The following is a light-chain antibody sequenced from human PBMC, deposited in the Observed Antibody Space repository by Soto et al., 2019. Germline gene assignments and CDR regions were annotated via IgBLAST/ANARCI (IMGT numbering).Light chain of an antibody. J-gene: IGKJ2*01. Sequence: EIVLTQSPCTLSLSPGERATLSCRASQSLSSSYVVWYQQKPGQAPRLLIYAASRRATGIPDRFSGSGSATEYTLTISRLEPTDFAVYYCQQPGTFGQGTKLEIK. CDR2: AAS. CDR3: QQPGT. V-gene: IGKV3-20*01. CDR1: QSLSSSY.